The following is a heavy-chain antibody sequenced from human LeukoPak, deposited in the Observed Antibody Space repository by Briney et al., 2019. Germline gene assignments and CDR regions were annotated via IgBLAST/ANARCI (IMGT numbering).Heavy chain of an antibody. Sequence: GGSLRLSCAASGFTFRSYDMSWVRQAPGKGLEWVSTLSGSGDSTYYADSVKGRFTISRDNSKNTLFLQMNSLRVEDTAVYYCTKDIITGFSSGWYFAYWGQGTLVTVSS. CDR1: GFTFRSYD. D-gene: IGHD6-13*01. CDR3: TKDIITGFSSGWYFAY. CDR2: LSGSGDST. V-gene: IGHV3-23*01. J-gene: IGHJ4*02.